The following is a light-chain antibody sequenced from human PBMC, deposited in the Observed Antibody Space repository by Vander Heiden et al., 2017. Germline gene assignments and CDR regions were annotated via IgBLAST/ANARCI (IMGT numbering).Light chain of an antibody. CDR2: AAS. CDR3: QQCNSIPFT. V-gene: IGKV1-39*01. CDR1: QSISSY. J-gene: IGKJ3*01. Sequence: DIKMTQSPSSLSASVGDRVTITCRASQSISSYLNWYQQKPGKAPKLLIYAASSLQSGVPSRFSGSGSGTDFTLTISSLQPEDFATYYCQQCNSIPFTFGPGTKVDI.